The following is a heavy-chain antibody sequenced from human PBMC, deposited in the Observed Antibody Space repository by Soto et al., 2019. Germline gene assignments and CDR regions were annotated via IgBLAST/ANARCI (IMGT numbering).Heavy chain of an antibody. CDR1: GYTFTSYA. Sequence: QVQLVQSGAEVKKPGASVKVSCKASGYTFTSYAMHWVRQAPGQRLEWMGWINAGNGNTKYSQKFQGRVTITRDTSASTAYMELSSLRSADTAVYYCAKAAVAGKGGWYFDLWGRVTLVTVSS. V-gene: IGHV1-3*01. CDR2: INAGNGNT. J-gene: IGHJ2*01. CDR3: AKAAVAGKGGWYFDL. D-gene: IGHD6-19*01.